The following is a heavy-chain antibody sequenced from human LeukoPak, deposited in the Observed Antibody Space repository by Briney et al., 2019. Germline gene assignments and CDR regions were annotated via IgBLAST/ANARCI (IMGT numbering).Heavy chain of an antibody. CDR1: GFSFDDYG. V-gene: IGHV3-20*04. D-gene: IGHD6-13*01. J-gene: IGHJ5*02. CDR2: INWNGGIT. Sequence: GGSLRLSCAASGFSFDDYGMAWVRQAPGKGLEWVSGINWNGGITNYADSVKGRFTISRDNGKNSLYLQMNSLRAEDTAVYYCAKSGYSSSWSNAAVYNWFDPWGQGTLVTVSS. CDR3: AKSGYSSSWSNAAVYNWFDP.